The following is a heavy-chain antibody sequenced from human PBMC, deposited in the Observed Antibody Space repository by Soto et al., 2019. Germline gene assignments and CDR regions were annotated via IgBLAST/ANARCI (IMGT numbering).Heavy chain of an antibody. CDR2: IYNSGST. J-gene: IGHJ4*02. D-gene: IGHD3-10*01. Sequence: WTWIRQPPGKGVEWIGFIYNSGSTHYNPSLRSRVTISVDTSKNQFSLKLRSVTAADTAVYYCASMGYHYGSGSYPLDYWGQGTLVTVSS. V-gene: IGHV4-59*08. CDR3: ASMGYHYGSGSYPLDY.